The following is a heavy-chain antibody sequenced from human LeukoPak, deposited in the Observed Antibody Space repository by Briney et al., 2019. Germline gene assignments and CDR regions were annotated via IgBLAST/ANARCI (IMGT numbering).Heavy chain of an antibody. V-gene: IGHV3-30-3*01. CDR3: ARDPVYFDY. J-gene: IGHJ4*02. CDR2: ISYDGSNK. Sequence: GGSLRLSCAASGFTFSSNAMHWVRQAPGKGLDWVAVISYDGSNKYYADSVKGRFTISRDNSKNTLYLQMNSLRAEDTAVYYCARDPVYFDYWGQGTLVTVSS. CDR1: GFTFSSNA.